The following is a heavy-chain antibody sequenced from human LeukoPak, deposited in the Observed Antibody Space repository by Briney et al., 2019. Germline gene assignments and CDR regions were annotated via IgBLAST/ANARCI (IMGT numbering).Heavy chain of an antibody. V-gene: IGHV4-59*01. CDR2: IYYSGST. J-gene: IGHJ5*02. Sequence: SETLSLTCTVSGGSISSYYWSWIRQPPGKGLEWIGYIYYSGSTNYNPSLKSRVTISVDTSKNQSSLKLSSVTAADTAVYYCARGGSGSYSGNWFDPWGQGTLVTVSS. D-gene: IGHD1-26*01. CDR3: ARGGSGSYSGNWFDP. CDR1: GGSISSYY.